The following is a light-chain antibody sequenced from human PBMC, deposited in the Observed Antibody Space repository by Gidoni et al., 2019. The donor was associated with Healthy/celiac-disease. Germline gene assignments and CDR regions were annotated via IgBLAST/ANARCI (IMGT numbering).Light chain of an antibody. CDR1: NIGSKN. V-gene: IGLV3-21*02. CDR2: DDR. J-gene: IGLJ3*02. Sequence: SYVPAQPPSVSVAPGQTARLTCGGNNIGSKNVHWYQQKPGQAPVLVVYDDRDRPSGIPERFSGSNSGNTATLTISRVEAGDEADYYCQVWDSSSDHWVFGGGTKLTVL. CDR3: QVWDSSSDHWV.